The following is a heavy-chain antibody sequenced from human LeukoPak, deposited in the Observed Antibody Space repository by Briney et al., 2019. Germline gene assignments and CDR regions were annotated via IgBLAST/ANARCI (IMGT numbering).Heavy chain of an antibody. V-gene: IGHV3-53*01. Sequence: GGSLRLSCAASGFTVSSNYMTWVRQAPGKGLEWVSVIYSGDTTNYADSVKGRFTISRDNAKNSLYLQMNSLRAEDTAVYYCARGVYSYSGMDVWGQGTTVTVSS. CDR3: ARGVYSYSGMDV. J-gene: IGHJ6*02. CDR1: GFTVSSNY. D-gene: IGHD2-8*01. CDR2: IYSGDTT.